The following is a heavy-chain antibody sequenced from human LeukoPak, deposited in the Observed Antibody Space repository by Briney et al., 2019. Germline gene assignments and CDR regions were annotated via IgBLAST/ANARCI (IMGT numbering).Heavy chain of an antibody. CDR1: GYTFTSYY. V-gene: IGHV1-46*01. J-gene: IGHJ4*02. CDR2: INPSGGST. CDR3: ARVFGGFEAFDY. Sequence: ASVKVSCKASGYTFTSYYMHWVRQAPGQGLEWMGIINPSGGSTSYAQKFQGRVTMTRDTSTSTVYMELSSLRSEDMAVYYCARVFGGFEAFDYWGQGTLVTVSS. D-gene: IGHD3-10*01.